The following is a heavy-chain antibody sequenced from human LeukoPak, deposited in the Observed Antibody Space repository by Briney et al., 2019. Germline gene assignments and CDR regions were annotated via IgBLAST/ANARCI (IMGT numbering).Heavy chain of an antibody. CDR1: GFTFSNYN. J-gene: IGHJ4*02. CDR3: ARVDASCYDC. V-gene: IGHV3-21*01. Sequence: KSGGSLRLSCAASGFTFSNYNMHWVRQAPGKGLEWVSSISSSSNYIYYADSVKGRFTISRDNAKNSLYLQMNSLRAEDTAVYYCARVDASCYDCWGQGTLVTVSS. D-gene: IGHD2-2*01. CDR2: ISSSSNYI.